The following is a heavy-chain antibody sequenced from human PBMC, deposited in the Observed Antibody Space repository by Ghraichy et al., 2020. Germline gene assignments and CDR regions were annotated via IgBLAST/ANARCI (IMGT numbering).Heavy chain of an antibody. J-gene: IGHJ4*02. D-gene: IGHD4-23*01. Sequence: GALNISCAVSGGSINNWWSWVRQPLGKGLEWIGEIHHSGSTNYNPSLKSRVIISIDKSKSQFSLNLNSVTAADTSMYYCARGGNWRFDSWGRGTLVIVSS. CDR2: IHHSGST. V-gene: IGHV4-4*02. CDR1: GGSINNW. CDR3: ARGGNWRFDS.